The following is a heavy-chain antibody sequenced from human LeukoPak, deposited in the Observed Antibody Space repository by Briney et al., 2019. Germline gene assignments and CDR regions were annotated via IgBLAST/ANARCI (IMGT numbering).Heavy chain of an antibody. V-gene: IGHV3-11*01. CDR3: AKGLARTTTYDSSGYYPYY. CDR2: ISSSGSTI. D-gene: IGHD3-22*01. CDR1: GFTFSDYY. J-gene: IGHJ4*02. Sequence: GGSLRLSCAASGFTFSDYYMSWIRQAPGKGLEWVSYISSSGSTIYYADSVKGRFTISRDNSKNTLYLQMNSLRAEDTAVYYCAKGLARTTTYDSSGYYPYYWGQGTLVTVSS.